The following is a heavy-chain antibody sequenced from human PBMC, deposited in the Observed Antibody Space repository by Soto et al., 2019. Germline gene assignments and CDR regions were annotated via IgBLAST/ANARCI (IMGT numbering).Heavy chain of an antibody. CDR3: AKDIVLMVYATRYSFDY. Sequence: HPGGSLRLSCAASGFTFSSYAMSWVRQAPGKGLEWVSAISGSGGSTYYADSVKGRFTISRDNSKNTLYLQMNSLRAEDTAVYYCAKDIVLMVYATRYSFDYWGQGTLVTVSS. CDR1: GFTFSSYA. D-gene: IGHD2-8*01. J-gene: IGHJ4*02. V-gene: IGHV3-23*01. CDR2: ISGSGGST.